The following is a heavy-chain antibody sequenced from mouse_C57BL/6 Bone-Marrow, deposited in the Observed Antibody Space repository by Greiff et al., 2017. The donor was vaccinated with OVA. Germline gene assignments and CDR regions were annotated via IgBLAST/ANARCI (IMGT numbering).Heavy chain of an antibody. V-gene: IGHV6-3*01. CDR2: IRLKSDNYAT. J-gene: IGHJ3*01. D-gene: IGHD2-4*01. Sequence: EVMLVESGGGLVQPGGSMKLSCVASGFTFSNYWMNWVRQSPEKGLEWVAQIRLKSDNYATHYAESVKGRFTISRDDSKSSVYLQMNNLRAEDTGIYYCTGLWDYEAWFAYWGQGTLVTVSA. CDR3: TGLWDYEAWFAY. CDR1: GFTFSNYW.